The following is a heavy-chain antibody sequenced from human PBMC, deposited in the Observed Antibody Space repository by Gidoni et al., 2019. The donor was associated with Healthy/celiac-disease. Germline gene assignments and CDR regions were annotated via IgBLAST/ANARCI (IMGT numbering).Heavy chain of an antibody. Sequence: EVQLVESAGGLVKPGGSLRLSCAASGFNFSSYSMNWVRQAPGKGLEWVSSISSSSSYIYYADSVKGRFTISRDNAKNSLYLQMNSLRAEDTAVYYCARGGRAGDWFDPWGQGTLVTVSS. V-gene: IGHV3-21*01. D-gene: IGHD3-10*01. CDR1: GFNFSSYS. CDR3: ARGGRAGDWFDP. CDR2: ISSSSSYI. J-gene: IGHJ5*02.